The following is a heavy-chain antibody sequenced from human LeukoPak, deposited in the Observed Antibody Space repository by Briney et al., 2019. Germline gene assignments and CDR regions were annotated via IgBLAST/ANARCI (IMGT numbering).Heavy chain of an antibody. CDR2: ISYDGSNK. J-gene: IGHJ4*02. CDR1: GFTFSSYG. V-gene: IGHV3-30*18. CDR3: AKSKLTTAIDY. Sequence: SGGSLRLSCAASGFTFSSYGMHWVRQAPGKGLEWVAVISYDGSNKCYADSVKGRFTISRDNSKNTLYLQMNSLRAEDTAVYYCAKSKLTTAIDYWGQGTLVTVSS. D-gene: IGHD4-17*01.